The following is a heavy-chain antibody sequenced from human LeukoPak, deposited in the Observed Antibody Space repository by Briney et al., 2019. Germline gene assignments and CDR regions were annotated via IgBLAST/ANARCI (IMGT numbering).Heavy chain of an antibody. CDR1: GYTFTGYY. D-gene: IGHD3-3*01. Sequence: ASVKVSCKASGYTFTGYYMHWVRQAPGQGLEWMGWINPNSGGTNYAQKFQGRVTMTRDTSISTAYMELSRLRSDDTAVYYCASVRFLEWFGAFDIWGQGTMVTVSS. V-gene: IGHV1-2*02. CDR3: ASVRFLEWFGAFDI. CDR2: INPNSGGT. J-gene: IGHJ3*02.